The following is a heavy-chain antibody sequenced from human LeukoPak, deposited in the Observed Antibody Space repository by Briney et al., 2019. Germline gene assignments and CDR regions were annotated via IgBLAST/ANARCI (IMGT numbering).Heavy chain of an antibody. D-gene: IGHD4-17*01. CDR3: ARIGGATVTTFRPYYYYMDV. CDR1: GYTFTSYY. CDR2: INPNSGGT. V-gene: IGHV1-2*02. J-gene: IGHJ6*03. Sequence: ASVKVSCKASGYTFTSYYMHWVRQAPGQGLEWMGWINPNSGGTNYAQKFQGRVTMTRDTSISTAYMELSRLRSDDTAVYYCARIGGATVTTFRPYYYYMDVWGKGTTVTVSS.